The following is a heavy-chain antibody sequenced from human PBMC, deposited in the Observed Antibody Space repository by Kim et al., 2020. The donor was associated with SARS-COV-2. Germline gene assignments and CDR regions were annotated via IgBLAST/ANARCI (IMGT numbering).Heavy chain of an antibody. J-gene: IGHJ4*02. V-gene: IGHV3-7*01. Sequence: GGSLRLSCAASGFTFDTYWMNWFRQSPGKGLEWVANIKRDGSEKYYVDPVKGRFTISRDNAKNSVSLQMNNLRVEDTAVYFCAGDTGWLTSNWGQGTLVT. CDR2: IKRDGSEK. CDR3: AGDTGWLTSN. D-gene: IGHD6-19*01. CDR1: GFTFDTYW.